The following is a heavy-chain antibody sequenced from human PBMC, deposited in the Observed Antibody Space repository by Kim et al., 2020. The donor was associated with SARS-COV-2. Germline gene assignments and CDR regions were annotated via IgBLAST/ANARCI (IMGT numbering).Heavy chain of an antibody. CDR1: GYTFTGYY. V-gene: IGHV1-2*02. CDR3: ATFEDYYESG. J-gene: IGHJ4*02. D-gene: IGHD3-10*01. Sequence: ASVKVSCKASGYTFTGYYIHWVRQAPGQGLEWMGWMNPDNGDTNYAQKFLGRVVMTRDTSISTAYLDLRSLKSDDTAMYYCATFEDYYESGWGQGTLVTVSS. CDR2: MNPDNGDT.